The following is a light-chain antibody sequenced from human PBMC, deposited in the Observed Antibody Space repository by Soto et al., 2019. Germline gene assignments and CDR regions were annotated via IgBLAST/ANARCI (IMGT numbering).Light chain of an antibody. CDR2: GAS. CDR3: QQGHNWPLT. CDR1: QGISSE. Sequence: EIVMTQSPATLSLSPGERAALSCRASQGISSELAWYQQKPGQPPRLLIYGASTRATGVPARFTGSGSGSDFTLPISGLQSADFALYYCQQGHNWPLTFGQGTRLEI. J-gene: IGKJ2*01. V-gene: IGKV3-15*01.